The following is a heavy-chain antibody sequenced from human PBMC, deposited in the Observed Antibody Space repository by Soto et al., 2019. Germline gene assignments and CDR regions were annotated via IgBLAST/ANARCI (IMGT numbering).Heavy chain of an antibody. CDR3: ARALIPHDAFDI. CDR1: GFTVSSNY. J-gene: IGHJ3*02. Sequence: EVQLVESGGGLVQPGGSLRLSCAASGFTVSSNYMSWVRQAPGKGLEWVSVIYSGGSTYYSDSVKGRFTISRDNSKNTLYLQMNSLRAEDTAVYYGARALIPHDAFDIWGQGTMVNVSS. V-gene: IGHV3-66*01. D-gene: IGHD2-2*02. CDR2: IYSGGST.